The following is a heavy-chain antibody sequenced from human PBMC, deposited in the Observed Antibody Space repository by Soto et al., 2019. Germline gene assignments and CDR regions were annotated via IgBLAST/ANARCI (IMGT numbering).Heavy chain of an antibody. CDR1: GYTFTTYH. D-gene: IGHD3-10*01. V-gene: IGHV1-3*05. CDR3: ARLRFGFDA. Sequence: QVYLVQSGAEEKKPGASVKVSCKASGYTFTTYHMHWVRQAPGQGLEWMGWINVGNGNTKYSQKFQDRVSITRDTSASTVYMELSSLRSEDTAIYYCARLRFGFDAWGQGALVTVSS. CDR2: INVGNGNT. J-gene: IGHJ5*02.